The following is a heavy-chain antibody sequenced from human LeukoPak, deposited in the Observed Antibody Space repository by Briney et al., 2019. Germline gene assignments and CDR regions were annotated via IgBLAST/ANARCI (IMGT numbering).Heavy chain of an antibody. V-gene: IGHV3-23*01. CDR1: GFTFSDYY. J-gene: IGHJ4*02. Sequence: GGSLRLSCAASGFTFSDYYMSWIRQAPGKGLEWVSAISGSGGSTYYADSVKGRFTISRDNSKNTLYLQMNSLRAEDTAVYYCAKDARQWLVPLDYWGQGTLVTVSS. CDR3: AKDARQWLVPLDY. CDR2: ISGSGGST. D-gene: IGHD6-19*01.